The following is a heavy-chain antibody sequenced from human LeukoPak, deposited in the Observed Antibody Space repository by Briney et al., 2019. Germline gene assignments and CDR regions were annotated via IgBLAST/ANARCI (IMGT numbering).Heavy chain of an antibody. CDR2: IKSKTDGGTT. CDR1: GFIFSKAW. J-gene: IGHJ4*02. D-gene: IGHD3-9*01. Sequence: PGGPLRLSCAASGFIFSKAWMSWVRQAPGKGLEWVGRIKSKTDGGTTDYAAPVKGRFTISRDDSKNTLYLQMNSLKTEGTAVYYCTTDQYDILTGYYMGYFDYWGQGTLVTVSS. V-gene: IGHV3-15*01. CDR3: TTDQYDILTGYYMGYFDY.